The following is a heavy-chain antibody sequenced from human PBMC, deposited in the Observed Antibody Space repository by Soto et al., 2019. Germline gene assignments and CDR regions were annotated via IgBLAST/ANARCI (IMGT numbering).Heavy chain of an antibody. CDR2: IKSKTDGGTT. J-gene: IGHJ4*02. D-gene: IGHD2-8*01. CDR1: GFTFSNAW. V-gene: IGHV3-15*01. Sequence: LRLSCAASGFTFSNAWMSWVRQAPGKGLEWVGRIKSKTDGGTTDYAAPVKGRFTISRDDSKNTLYLQMNSLKTEDTAVYYCTTGLVYCTNGVCYDYWGQGTLVTVSS. CDR3: TTGLVYCTNGVCYDY.